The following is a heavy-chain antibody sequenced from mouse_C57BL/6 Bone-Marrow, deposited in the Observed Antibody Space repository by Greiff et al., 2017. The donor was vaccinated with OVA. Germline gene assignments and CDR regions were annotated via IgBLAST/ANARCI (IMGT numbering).Heavy chain of an antibody. V-gene: IGHV1-69*01. J-gene: IGHJ2*01. CDR1: GYTFTSYW. Sequence: VQLQQPGAELVMPGASVKLSCKASGYTFTSYWMHWVKQRPGQGLEWIGEIDPSDSYTNYNQKFKGKSTLTVDKSSSTAYMQLSSLTSEDSAVYYCARFGLTGTDYWGQGTTLTVSS. D-gene: IGHD4-1*01. CDR2: IDPSDSYT. CDR3: ARFGLTGTDY.